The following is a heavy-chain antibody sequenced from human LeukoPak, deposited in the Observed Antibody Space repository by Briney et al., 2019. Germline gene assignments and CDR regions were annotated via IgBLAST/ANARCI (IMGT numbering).Heavy chain of an antibody. CDR2: IYYSGST. J-gene: IGHJ4*02. CDR3: ARVAAGKGYPFDY. V-gene: IGHV4-59*12. Sequence: KSSETLSLTCTVSGGSISSYYWSWIRQPPGKGLEWIGYIYYSGSTNYNPSLKSRVTISVDTSNYQFSLKVTSVTAADTAVYYCARVAAGKGYPFDYWGQGTLVTVSS. CDR1: GGSISSYY. D-gene: IGHD6-13*01.